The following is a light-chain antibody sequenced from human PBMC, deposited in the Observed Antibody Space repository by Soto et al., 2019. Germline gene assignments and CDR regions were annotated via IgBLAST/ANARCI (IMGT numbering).Light chain of an antibody. Sequence: VIWSTKSPSLLSASTGDRVTISCRMSQGISSYVAWYQQQPGKEHELLSYAASTLQSGVPSRVCGSGAGTDFTLTISCLQSEDLATYDCQQYYSFPRTFGQGTKVDIK. CDR2: AAS. J-gene: IGKJ1*01. CDR3: QQYYSFPRT. V-gene: IGKV1D-8*01. CDR1: QGISSY.